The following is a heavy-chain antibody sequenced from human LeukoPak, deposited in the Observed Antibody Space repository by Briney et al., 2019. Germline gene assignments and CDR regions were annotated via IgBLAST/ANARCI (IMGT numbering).Heavy chain of an antibody. CDR2: ISGSSSAI. CDR3: VRDRTLGVRDGFILA. V-gene: IGHV3-48*01. J-gene: IGHJ5*02. Sequence: GGSLRLSCAASGFTFSAYNMIWVRQAPGKGLEWLSYISGSSSAIYYADSVQGRFTIPRDNAKNSLSLQMSSLRVEDTAVYYCVRDRTLGVRDGFILAWGQGTLVTVSS. CDR1: GFTFSAYN. D-gene: IGHD5-24*01.